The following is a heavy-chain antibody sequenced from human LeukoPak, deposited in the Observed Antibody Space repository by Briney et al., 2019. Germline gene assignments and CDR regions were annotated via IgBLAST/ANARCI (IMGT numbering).Heavy chain of an antibody. V-gene: IGHV4-4*02. CDR3: ARRTYYYGSGSRNWFDP. CDR2: IYHSGST. CDR1: GGSISSSNW. J-gene: IGHJ5*02. D-gene: IGHD3-10*01. Sequence: SETLSLTCAVSGGSISSSNWWRCVLQPPAKGLEWMGEIYHSGSTNYNPSLKSRVTIPVDKSKTQFSLKLSSVPAPDTALYYCARRTYYYGSGSRNWFDPWGQGTLVTVSS.